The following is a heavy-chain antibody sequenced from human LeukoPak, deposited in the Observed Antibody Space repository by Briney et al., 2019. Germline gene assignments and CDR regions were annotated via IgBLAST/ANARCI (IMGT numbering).Heavy chain of an antibody. CDR2: INSDGSST. CDR3: ASELRSYDAFDI. CDR1: GFTFSSYW. V-gene: IGHV3-74*01. J-gene: IGHJ3*02. D-gene: IGHD4-17*01. Sequence: GGSLRLSCAASGFTFSSYWMHWVRQAPGKGLVWVSRINSDGSSTSYADSVKGRFTISRDNAKNTLYLQMNSLRAEDTAVYYCASELRSYDAFDIWGQGTMVTVSS.